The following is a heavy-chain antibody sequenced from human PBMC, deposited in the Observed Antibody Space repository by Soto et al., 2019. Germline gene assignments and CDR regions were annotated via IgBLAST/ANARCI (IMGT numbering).Heavy chain of an antibody. J-gene: IGHJ5*02. CDR2: IIPIFGTS. CDR3: ARAPRGLKQLCWFER. CDR1: GGTFSSYA. D-gene: IGHD5-18*01. Sequence: GASVKVSCKASGGTFSSYAISWVRQAPGQGLEWMGGIIPIFGTSNYAQKFQGRVTITADKSTSTAYMELSSLRSEDTAVYYCARAPRGLKQLCWFERWGKGTMVTVSS. V-gene: IGHV1-69*06.